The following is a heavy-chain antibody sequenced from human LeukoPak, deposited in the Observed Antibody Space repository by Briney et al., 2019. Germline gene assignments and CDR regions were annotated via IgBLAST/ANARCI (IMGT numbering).Heavy chain of an antibody. J-gene: IGHJ4*02. CDR2: IIPIFGTA. Sequence: GASVKVSCKASGGTFSSYAISWVRQAPGQGLEWMGGIIPIFGTANYAQKFQGRVTIAADESTSTAYMELSSLRSEDTAVYYYARGIPYYDILTGYYTLDYWGQGTLVTVSS. D-gene: IGHD3-9*01. V-gene: IGHV1-69*13. CDR1: GGTFSSYA. CDR3: ARGIPYYDILTGYYTLDY.